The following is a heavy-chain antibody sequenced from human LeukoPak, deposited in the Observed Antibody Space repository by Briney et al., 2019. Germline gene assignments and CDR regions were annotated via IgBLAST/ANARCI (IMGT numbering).Heavy chain of an antibody. J-gene: IGHJ4*02. CDR2: INHSGST. CDR1: GGSFSGYY. D-gene: IGHD2-15*01. CDR3: ARTPDPRRWRRGLYYFDY. V-gene: IGHV4-34*01. Sequence: PSETLSLTCAVYGGSFSGYYWSWIRQPPGKGLEWIGEINHSGSTSYNPSLKSRVTISVDTSKNQFSLKLSSVTAADTAVYYCARTPDPRRWRRGLYYFDYWGQGTLVTVSS.